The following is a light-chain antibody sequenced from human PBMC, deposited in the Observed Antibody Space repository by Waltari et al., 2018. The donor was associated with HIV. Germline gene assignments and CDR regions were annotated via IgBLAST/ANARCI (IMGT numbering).Light chain of an antibody. CDR2: KAS. CDR3: QQYACFSGT. V-gene: IGKV1-5*03. J-gene: IGKJ1*01. CDR1: NGGAF. Sequence: NGGAFFAWYQQKPGIPPELLIFKASSLDGGVPSRFSGSVSGSDFTLTINGLQSDDFAPYYCQQYACFSGTFGQGTKVEL.